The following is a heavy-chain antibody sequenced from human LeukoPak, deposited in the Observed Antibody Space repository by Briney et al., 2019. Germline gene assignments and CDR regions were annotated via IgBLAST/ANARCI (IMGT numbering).Heavy chain of an antibody. CDR1: GFTFSSLT. D-gene: IGHD6-19*01. Sequence: GGSVRLSCAASGFTFSSLTMHWVRQAPGEGLEYVSAISSNGGSTFYADSVKGRFSISRDNSKNTLYLQMSSLRAEDTAVYYCVNQISGWVSWGQGTLVTVSS. J-gene: IGHJ5*02. V-gene: IGHV3-64D*06. CDR3: VNQISGWVS. CDR2: ISSNGGST.